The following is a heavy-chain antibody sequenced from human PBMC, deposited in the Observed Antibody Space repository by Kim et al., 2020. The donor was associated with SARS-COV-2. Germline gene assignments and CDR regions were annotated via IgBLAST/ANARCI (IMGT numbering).Heavy chain of an antibody. CDR3: AKDSLPLPVAFDI. CDR2: ISWNSGSI. CDR1: GFTFDDYA. J-gene: IGHJ3*02. V-gene: IGHV3-9*01. Sequence: GGSLRLSCAASGFTFDDYAMHWVRQAPGKGLEWVSGISWNSGSIGYADSVKGRFTISRDNAKNSLYLQMNSLRAEDTALYYCAKDSLPLPVAFDIWGQGT.